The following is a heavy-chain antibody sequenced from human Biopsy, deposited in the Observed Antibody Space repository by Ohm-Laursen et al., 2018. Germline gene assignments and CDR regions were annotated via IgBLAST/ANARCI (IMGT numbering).Heavy chain of an antibody. CDR1: GGTFSNYG. CDR3: ATKLTGYSHH. CDR2: NIPILGTG. J-gene: IGHJ1*01. V-gene: IGHV1-69*13. D-gene: IGHD3-9*01. Sequence: VKISCKAPGGTFSNYGVNWVRQAPGQGLEWLGGNIPILGTGNYAQKFQDRVTVAADTSTSTATMELRSLRSDDTAVYYCATKLTGYSHHWGQGTLVIVSS.